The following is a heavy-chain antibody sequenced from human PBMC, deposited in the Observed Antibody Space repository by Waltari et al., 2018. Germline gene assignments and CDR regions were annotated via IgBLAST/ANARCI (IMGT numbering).Heavy chain of an antibody. CDR2: ITESGDT. Sequence: EAQLVESGGGLVQPGGSLRLSCAASGFTFKNFAMSWGRQAPGKGLEWVSTITESGDTFYADSVKGRFATSRDNYKNTLSLQMNSLRAEDTAVYYCAKRWAIYYFEYWGQGNLVTVSS. CDR3: AKRWAIYYFEY. J-gene: IGHJ4*02. CDR1: GFTFKNFA. D-gene: IGHD3-9*01. V-gene: IGHV3-23*04.